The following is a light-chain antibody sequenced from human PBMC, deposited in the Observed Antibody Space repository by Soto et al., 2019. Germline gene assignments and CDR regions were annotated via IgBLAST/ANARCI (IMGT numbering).Light chain of an antibody. CDR3: HQYHNFPRT. CDR2: KAS. CDR1: QSINGC. J-gene: IGKJ1*01. Sequence: DIQLTQSPSTLSASVGDRVTITCRASQSINGCLAWYQQKPGQAPNLLFYKASTLESGVPSRFSGSGSGTDFTLTVSSLQPDDFATYYCHQYHNFPRTFGQGTKVAI. V-gene: IGKV1-5*03.